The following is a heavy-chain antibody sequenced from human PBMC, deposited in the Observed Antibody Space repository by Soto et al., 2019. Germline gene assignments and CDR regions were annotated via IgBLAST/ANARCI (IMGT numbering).Heavy chain of an antibody. V-gene: IGHV3-30*03. D-gene: IGHD6-19*01. J-gene: IGHJ4*02. Sequence: QVRLVESGGGVVQPGRSLRLSCAASGFNFGVFGMHWVRQAPGKGLEWLSVLSYEGSEEYYADSVRGRFTISRDNSKNTLFLQMDSLRVDXXXXXXXXXXRXSSLLEVAGPXFEYWGQGTLVTV. CDR2: LSYEGSEE. CDR3: XXXRXSSLLEVAGPXFEY. CDR1: GFNFGVFG.